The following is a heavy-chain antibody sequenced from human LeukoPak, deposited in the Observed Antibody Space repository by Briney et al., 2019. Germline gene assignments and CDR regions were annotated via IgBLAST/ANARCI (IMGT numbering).Heavy chain of an antibody. CDR2: ISHDGSNK. D-gene: IGHD1-26*01. CDR1: GFTFSSYA. V-gene: IGHV3-30-3*01. J-gene: IGHJ4*02. Sequence: GGSLRLSCAASGFTFSSYAIHWVRQAPGKGLEWVAAISHDGSNKNYADSVKGRFTISGDNSKNTLYLQMNSLRAEDTAVYYCARDPTGATVITDYWGQGTLVTVSS. CDR3: ARDPTGATVITDY.